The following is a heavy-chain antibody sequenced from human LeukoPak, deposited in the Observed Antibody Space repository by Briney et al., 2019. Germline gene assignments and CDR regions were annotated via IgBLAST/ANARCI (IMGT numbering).Heavy chain of an antibody. D-gene: IGHD6-6*01. CDR2: IWYDGSNK. CDR1: GFTFSSYG. J-gene: IGHJ6*02. Sequence: GGSLRLSCAASGFTFSSYGMHWVRQAPGKGLEWVAVIWYDGSNKYCADSVKGRSTISRDNSKNTLYLQMNSLRAEDTAVYYCARDDSSSSHYYYYGMDVWGQGTTVTVSS. CDR3: ARDDSSSSHYYYYGMDV. V-gene: IGHV3-33*01.